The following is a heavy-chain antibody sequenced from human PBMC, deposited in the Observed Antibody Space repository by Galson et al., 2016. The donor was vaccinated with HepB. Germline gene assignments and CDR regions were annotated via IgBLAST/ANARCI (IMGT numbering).Heavy chain of an antibody. CDR3: AKEFVATGGVVGDY. CDR2: ISNSGSTT. V-gene: IGHV3-23*01. CDR1: GFNVSSYY. Sequence: SLRLSCAASGFNVSSYYMSWVRQSPGKGLEWVSAISNSGSTTYYADSVKGRFTISRDKSKNTLYLQMNSLRVEDTALNYCAKEFVATGGVVGDYWGQGTLVTVSS. D-gene: IGHD2-8*02. J-gene: IGHJ4*02.